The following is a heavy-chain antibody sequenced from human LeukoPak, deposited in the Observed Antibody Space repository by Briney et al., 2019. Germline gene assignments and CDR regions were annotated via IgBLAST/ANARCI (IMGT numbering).Heavy chain of an antibody. Sequence: SETLSLNCNVSGYSISSGYYWGWIRQPPGKGLQCIGSIYNTGSTYYNPSLKSRITISVDTSKNQFSLRVTSVTATDTAVYYCARVPPHYYGTGSPDWGQGTLVTVSA. V-gene: IGHV4-38-2*02. D-gene: IGHD3-10*01. CDR2: IYNTGST. CDR1: GYSISSGYY. CDR3: ARVPPHYYGTGSPD. J-gene: IGHJ4*02.